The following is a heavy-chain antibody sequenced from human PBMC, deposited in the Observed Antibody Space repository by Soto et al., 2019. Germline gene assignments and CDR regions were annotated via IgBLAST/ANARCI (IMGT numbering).Heavy chain of an antibody. J-gene: IGHJ4*02. Sequence: SETRSLPCSVSGDSISNLDYFWAWIRQPPGQALEYIGYIYKSATTYYNPSFERRVAISVDTSKNQFSLKLTSVTAADTAVYYCGKVLIGATRHTAFDSWGQGTRVTSPQ. CDR3: GKVLIGATRHTAFDS. V-gene: IGHV4-39*01. CDR1: GDSISNLDYF. CDR2: IYKSATT. D-gene: IGHD2-21*01.